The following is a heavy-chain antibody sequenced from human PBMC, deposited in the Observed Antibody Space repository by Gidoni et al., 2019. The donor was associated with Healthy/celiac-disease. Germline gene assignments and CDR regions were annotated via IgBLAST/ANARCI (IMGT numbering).Heavy chain of an antibody. CDR3: AKTRPHYYGSGRAFDY. Sequence: EVQLLASGGGLVQPGGSLRLSCAASGFTFSSYAMSWVRQAPGKGLEWVSAISGSGGSTYYADSVKGRFTISRDNSKNTLYLQMNSLRAEDTAVYYCAKTRPHYYGSGRAFDYWGQGTLVTVSS. CDR1: GFTFSSYA. CDR2: ISGSGGST. J-gene: IGHJ4*02. D-gene: IGHD3-10*01. V-gene: IGHV3-23*01.